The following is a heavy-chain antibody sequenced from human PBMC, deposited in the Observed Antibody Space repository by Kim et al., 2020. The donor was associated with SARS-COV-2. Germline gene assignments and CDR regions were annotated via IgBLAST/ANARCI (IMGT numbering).Heavy chain of an antibody. J-gene: IGHJ6*03. CDR3: AHSTVTMFYYDFRDV. Sequence: SGPTLVNPTQTLTLTCSFSGFSLSTNEEAVGWIRQPPGKALEWLALIYWDGDKRYSPSLRSRLTITKDTSKNQVVLTMTNMDPVDTATYYCAHSTVTMFYYDFRDVGHEGTTVTVSS. CDR1: GFSLSTNEEA. D-gene: IGHD4-17*01. V-gene: IGHV2-5*02. CDR2: IYWDGDK.